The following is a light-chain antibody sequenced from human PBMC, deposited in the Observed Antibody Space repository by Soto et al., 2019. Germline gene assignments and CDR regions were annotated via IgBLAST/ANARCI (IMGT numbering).Light chain of an antibody. Sequence: QSVLTQPPSVSEAPGPRVTISCTGSSSNIGAGYEAHWYQQVPGTAPQLLIYDNNNRPSGVPDRFSVSKYGTSASLAITGLQAEDEGEYYCQYYDSSLSAYVFGTGTKLTV. V-gene: IGLV1-40*01. CDR2: DNN. CDR3: QYYDSSLSAYV. CDR1: SSNIGAGYE. J-gene: IGLJ1*01.